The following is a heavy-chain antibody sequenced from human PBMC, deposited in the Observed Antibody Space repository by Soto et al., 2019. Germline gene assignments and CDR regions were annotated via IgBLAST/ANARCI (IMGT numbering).Heavy chain of an antibody. D-gene: IGHD2-2*01. CDR3: ARGYCSCTSCYGIDRGNWFDS. CDR2: FDPEDGET. V-gene: IGHV1-24*01. J-gene: IGHJ5*01. CDR1: GYTLTELS. Sequence: ASVKVSCKVSGYTLTELSMHWVRQAPGKGLEWMGGFDPEDGETIYAQKFQGRVTMTEDTSTDTAYMELSSLRSEDTAVYYCARGYCSCTSCYGIDRGNWFDSWGQGTRVTVS.